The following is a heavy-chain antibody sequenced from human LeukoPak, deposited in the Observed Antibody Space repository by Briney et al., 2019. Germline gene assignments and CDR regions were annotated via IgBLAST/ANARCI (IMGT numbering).Heavy chain of an antibody. Sequence: GGSLRLSCAASGFTFNNYAMSWVRQAPGKGLEWVSAISGTGGSTYYADSVKGRFTISRDNSKNTLYLRMNSPRAEDTAVYYCAKDPYSGSGDGFDYWGQGTLVTVSS. CDR1: GFTFNNYA. CDR3: AKDPYSGSGDGFDY. D-gene: IGHD3-10*01. CDR2: ISGTGGST. V-gene: IGHV3-23*01. J-gene: IGHJ4*02.